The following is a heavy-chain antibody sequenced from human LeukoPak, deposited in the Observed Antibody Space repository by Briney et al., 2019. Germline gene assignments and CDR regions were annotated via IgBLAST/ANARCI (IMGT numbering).Heavy chain of an antibody. CDR2: IYYSGTT. CDR1: GGSISSHY. CDR3: ARGSGYCSSTSCLGGFDY. Sequence: SSQTLSLTCTVSGGSISSHYWSWIRQPPGKGLEWIGYIYYSGTTNYNPSLKSRVTISVDTSKNQFSLKLRSVAAADTAVYYCARGSGYCSSTSCLGGFDYWGQGTLVPVSS. D-gene: IGHD2-2*01. J-gene: IGHJ4*02. V-gene: IGHV4-59*11.